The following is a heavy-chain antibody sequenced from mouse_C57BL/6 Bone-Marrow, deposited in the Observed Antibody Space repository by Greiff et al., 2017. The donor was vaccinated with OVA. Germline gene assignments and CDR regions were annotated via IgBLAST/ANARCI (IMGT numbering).Heavy chain of an antibody. CDR2: LYPGSGST. J-gene: IGHJ3*01. D-gene: IGHD2-2*01. Sequence: VKLQQPGAELVKPGASVRMSCKASGYTFTRYWITWVKQRPGQGLEWIGDLYPGSGSTNYNEKFKSKATLTVDTSSSTAYMQLSSLTYEDAAVYYCERDVVKSYWGQGTLVTVSA. CDR1: GYTFTRYW. CDR3: ERDVVKSY. V-gene: IGHV1-55*01.